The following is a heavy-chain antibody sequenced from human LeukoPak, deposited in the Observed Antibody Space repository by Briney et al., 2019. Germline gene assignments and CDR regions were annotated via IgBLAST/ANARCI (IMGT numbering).Heavy chain of an antibody. D-gene: IGHD4-17*01. Sequence: GGSLRLSCAASGFTFSTYSMNWVRQAPGKGLEWVSSITSPVGRIYYADSLKGRITISRDNARSTLYLQMNSLRAEDTAIYYCARPYGDYARGAFDIWGQGTMVTVSS. V-gene: IGHV3-21*01. CDR1: GFTFSTYS. CDR3: ARPYGDYARGAFDI. J-gene: IGHJ3*02. CDR2: ITSPVGRI.